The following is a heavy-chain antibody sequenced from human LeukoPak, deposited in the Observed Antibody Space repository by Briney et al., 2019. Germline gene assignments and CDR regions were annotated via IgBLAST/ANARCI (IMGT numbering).Heavy chain of an antibody. CDR1: GGSFSGYY. CDR3: ARVEMATISRRRYFDY. Sequence: SETLSLTCAVYGGSFSGYYWSWIRQPPGKGLEWIGEINHSGSTNYNPSPKSRVTISVDTSKNQFPLKLSSVTAADTAVYYCARVEMATISRRRYFDYWGQGTLVTVSS. D-gene: IGHD5-24*01. CDR2: INHSGST. V-gene: IGHV4-34*01. J-gene: IGHJ4*02.